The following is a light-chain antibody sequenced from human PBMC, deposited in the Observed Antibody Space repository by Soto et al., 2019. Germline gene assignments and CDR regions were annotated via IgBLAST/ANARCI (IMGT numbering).Light chain of an antibody. CDR3: QQSYSTSWT. CDR2: AAS. V-gene: IGKV1-39*01. J-gene: IGKJ1*01. Sequence: DIQMTQSPSSLSASVGDRVTITCRASQSISSYLNWYQQKPGKAPKLRIYAASSLQSGVPSRFSGSGSGTDITLTISSLQPEDFATYYCQQSYSTSWTFGQGTKVEIK. CDR1: QSISSY.